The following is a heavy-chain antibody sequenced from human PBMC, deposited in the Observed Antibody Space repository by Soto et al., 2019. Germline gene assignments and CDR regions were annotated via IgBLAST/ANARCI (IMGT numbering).Heavy chain of an antibody. J-gene: IGHJ4*02. CDR2: ISHDGSNK. D-gene: IGHD3-3*02. Sequence: GGSLRLSCAASGFTFSNYVMHWVRQAPGKGLEWVAVISHDGSNKNYADSVKGRFAISRDNSKNTLYLQMNSLRVEDAAIYYCATVHLATYYWGQGTLVTVSS. CDR1: GFTFSNYV. V-gene: IGHV3-30*09. CDR3: ATVHLATYY.